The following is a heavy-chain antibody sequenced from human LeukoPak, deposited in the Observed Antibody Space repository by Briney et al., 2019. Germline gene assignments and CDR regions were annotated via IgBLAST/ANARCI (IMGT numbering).Heavy chain of an antibody. CDR2: INPNSGGT. Sequence: GASVTVSCKASGYSFTSHYMHWVRQAPGQGLEWMGWINPNSGGTNYAQKFQGRVTMTRDTSISTAYMELSRLRSDDTAVYYCARDPGSHGSIVVVPAAPLYYFDYWGQGTLVTVSS. CDR1: GYSFTSHY. CDR3: ARDPGSHGSIVVVPAAPLYYFDY. V-gene: IGHV1-2*02. D-gene: IGHD2-2*01. J-gene: IGHJ4*02.